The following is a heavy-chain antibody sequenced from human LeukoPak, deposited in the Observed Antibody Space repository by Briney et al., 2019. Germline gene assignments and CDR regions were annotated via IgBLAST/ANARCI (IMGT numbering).Heavy chain of an antibody. D-gene: IGHD1-1*01. CDR1: GFTFSTYS. Sequence: GGSLRLSCAASGFTFSTYSMNWVRQAPGKGLEWVANIKVDGTEKYYVDSVKGRFTISRDNAKNSLSLQMSGLRAEDTAVYYCARDWNGSGTAFDHWGQGTLVTVSS. V-gene: IGHV3-7*05. CDR2: IKVDGTEK. J-gene: IGHJ4*02. CDR3: ARDWNGSGTAFDH.